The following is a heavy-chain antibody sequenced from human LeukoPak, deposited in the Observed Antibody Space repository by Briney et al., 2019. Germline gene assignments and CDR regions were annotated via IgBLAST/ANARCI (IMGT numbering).Heavy chain of an antibody. J-gene: IGHJ6*03. D-gene: IGHD2-15*01. CDR3: ARAFRGGYSYYYYMDV. V-gene: IGHV4-34*01. CDR1: GGSFSGYY. CDR2: INHSGST. Sequence: KASETLSLTCAVYGGSFSGYYWSWIRQPPGKGLEWIGEINHSGSTNHNPSLKSRVTISVDTSKNQFSLKLSSVTAADTAVYYCARAFRGGYSYYYYMDVWGKGTTVTVSS.